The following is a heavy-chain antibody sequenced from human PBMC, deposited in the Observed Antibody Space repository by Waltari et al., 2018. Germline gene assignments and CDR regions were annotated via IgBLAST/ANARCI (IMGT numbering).Heavy chain of an antibody. V-gene: IGHV3-33*03. Sequence: QGQLVESGGGVLRPGGSLTLSCEASGLHCGGLGLHRVRQAPGKGLEWLAFISYDSSRVYKADVIGGRFSISRDDAQKTVQMRLTSLRVNDTAVYYCAKGGIVGTVGPYYVDVWGRGTSVIVSS. CDR1: GLHCGGLG. J-gene: IGHJ6*03. CDR3: AKGGIVGTVGPYYVDV. CDR2: ISYDSSRV. D-gene: IGHD2-21*01.